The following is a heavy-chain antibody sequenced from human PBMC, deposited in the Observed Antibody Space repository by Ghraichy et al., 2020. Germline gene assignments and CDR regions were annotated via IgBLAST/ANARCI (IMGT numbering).Heavy chain of an antibody. D-gene: IGHD2-15*01. Sequence: SETLSLACNIPADSISSSSFFCGWNRQPPGKALERIARIYYTGSTYYNPSLKSRVTISVDTSKNQFSLKLSSVTAADTAVYWCARQPAATMREFAFDYWG. CDR1: ADSISSSSFF. J-gene: IGHJ4*01. CDR2: IYYTGST. V-gene: IGHV4-39*01. CDR3: ARQPAATMREFAFDY.